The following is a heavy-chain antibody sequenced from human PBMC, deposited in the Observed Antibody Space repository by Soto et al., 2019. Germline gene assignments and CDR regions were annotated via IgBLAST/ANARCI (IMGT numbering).Heavy chain of an antibody. V-gene: IGHV4-59*01. D-gene: IGHD2-21*01. CDR2: ISYSGST. J-gene: IGHJ5*02. Sequence: PSETLSLTCSVSGASIRSYYWSWIRQPPGKGLEWIGYISYSGSTNYSPSLKSRVTISVDTSKNQFSLKLSSVTAADTAVYYCARDSVEYCGGDCFDPWGQGTLVTVSS. CDR1: GASIRSYY. CDR3: ARDSVEYCGGDCFDP.